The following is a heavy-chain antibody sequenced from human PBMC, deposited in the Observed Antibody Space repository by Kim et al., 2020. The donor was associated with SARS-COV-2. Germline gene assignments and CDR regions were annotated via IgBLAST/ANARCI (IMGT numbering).Heavy chain of an antibody. J-gene: IGHJ6*02. Sequence: SETLSLTCAVYGGSFSGYYWSWIRQPPGKGLEWIGEINHSGSTNYNPSLKSRVTISIDTSKNQFSLKLSSVTAADTAVYYCARDVISPPFGEFQHYGMDVWGQGTTVTVSS. CDR2: INHSGST. D-gene: IGHD3-10*01. V-gene: IGHV4-34*01. CDR3: ARDVISPPFGEFQHYGMDV. CDR1: GGSFSGYY.